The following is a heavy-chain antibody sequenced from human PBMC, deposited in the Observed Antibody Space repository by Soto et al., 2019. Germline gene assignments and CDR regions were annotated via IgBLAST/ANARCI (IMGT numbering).Heavy chain of an antibody. Sequence: ETLSLTCTFHCHSIRSCTASCGYIRQPQGKGLEWIGTFHYSGRTYYSPSLESRVTISVDTSKNQFSLKVSSVTAADTAVFYCARLAGYCSGTSCYGYYGMDVWGQGTTVS. CDR3: ARLAGYCSGTSCYGYYGMDV. CDR2: FHYSGRT. CDR1: CHSIRSCTAS. J-gene: IGHJ6*02. V-gene: IGHV4-39*01. D-gene: IGHD2-2*01.